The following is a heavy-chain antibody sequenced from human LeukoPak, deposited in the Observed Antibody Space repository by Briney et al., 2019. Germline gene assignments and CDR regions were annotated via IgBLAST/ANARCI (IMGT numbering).Heavy chain of an antibody. Sequence: SETLSLTCTVSGGSISSYYWSWIRQPPGKGQEWIGYIYYSGSTNYNPSLKSRVTISVDTSKNQFSLKLSSVTAADTAVYYCAKDRGLDAFDIWGQGTLVTVSS. CDR1: GGSISSYY. D-gene: IGHD3-10*01. CDR2: IYYSGST. V-gene: IGHV4-59*01. CDR3: AKDRGLDAFDI. J-gene: IGHJ3*02.